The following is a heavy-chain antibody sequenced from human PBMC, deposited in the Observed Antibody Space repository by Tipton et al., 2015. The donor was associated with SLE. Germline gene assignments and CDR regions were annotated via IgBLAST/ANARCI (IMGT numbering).Heavy chain of an antibody. J-gene: IGHJ4*02. CDR1: GFTFGDYA. Sequence: SLRLSCTASGFTFGDYAMSWVRQAPGKGLEWVSRISSSGSSTSYADSVKGRFTISRDNSKNTLYLQMNSLRAEDTAVYFCARVIPSGGWYQRFYFDYWSQGTPVNVSS. CDR2: ISSSGSST. D-gene: IGHD6-19*01. CDR3: ARVIPSGGWYQRFYFDY. V-gene: IGHV3-23*01.